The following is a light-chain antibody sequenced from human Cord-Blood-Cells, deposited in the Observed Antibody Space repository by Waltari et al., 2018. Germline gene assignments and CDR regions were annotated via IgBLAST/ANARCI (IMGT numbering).Light chain of an antibody. Sequence: QTVVTQDPSLTVSPGGTVTLTCASSTGAVTSGYSPNWFQQKPGQAPRALIYSTTNKHPWTPARFSGSLLGGKAALTLSGVQPEDEAEYYCLLYYGGAQVFGGGTKLTVL. CDR2: STT. CDR3: LLYYGGAQV. V-gene: IGLV7-43*01. CDR1: TGAVTSGYS. J-gene: IGLJ2*01.